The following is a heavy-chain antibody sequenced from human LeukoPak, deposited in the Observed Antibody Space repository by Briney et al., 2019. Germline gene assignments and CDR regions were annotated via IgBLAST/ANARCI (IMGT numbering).Heavy chain of an antibody. CDR3: AKNPGAKGYYFDY. CDR2: IRYNGSNK. CDR1: GFPFSSYG. Sequence: GGSLRLSCAASGFPFSSYGMHWVRQAPGKGLEWVAFIRYNGSNKYYADSVKGRFTISRDNSKNTLYLQMNSLRAEDTAVYYCAKNPGAKGYYFDYWGQGTLVTVSS. V-gene: IGHV3-30*02. J-gene: IGHJ4*02.